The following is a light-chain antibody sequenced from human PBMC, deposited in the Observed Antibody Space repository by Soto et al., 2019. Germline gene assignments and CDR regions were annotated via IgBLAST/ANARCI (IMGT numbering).Light chain of an antibody. V-gene: IGKV3-15*01. CDR2: DAS. CDR1: QSIRTN. CDR3: QQYNDWPPLT. J-gene: IGKJ4*01. Sequence: EIMMTQSPATVSVSPGERATRSCRASQSIRTNVAWYQQKPGQALRLLIYDASTRATGLSSRFSGSGSGTEFTLTISSLQSEDGAIYYCQQYNDWPPLTFGGGTRLEI.